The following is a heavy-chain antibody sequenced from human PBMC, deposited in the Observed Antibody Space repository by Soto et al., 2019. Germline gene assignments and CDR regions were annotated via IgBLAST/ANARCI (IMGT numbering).Heavy chain of an antibody. CDR1: GYSFTGYW. J-gene: IGHJ4*02. CDR2: INPGDSDT. Sequence: ESLKISCQGSGYSFTGYWIGWVRQMPGKGLEWLGIINPGDSDTTYSPSFQGQVTISADKSISTAFLQWSSLKASDTAMYFCARQGYGAYDYWGQGTLVTVSS. D-gene: IGHD5-12*01. CDR3: ARQGYGAYDY. V-gene: IGHV5-51*01.